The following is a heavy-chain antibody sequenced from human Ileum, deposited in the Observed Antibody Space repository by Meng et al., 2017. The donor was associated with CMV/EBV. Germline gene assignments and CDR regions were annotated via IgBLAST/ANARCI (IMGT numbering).Heavy chain of an antibody. V-gene: IGHV3-21*01. CDR3: ARETPGVDY. CDR2: ISGDSSYI. Sequence: GGSLRLSCAASGFTVSSNYMSWVRQAPGKGLEWVSSISGDSSYIYYADSVKGRFAISRDNAKNSLFLQMNSLRVEDTAVYYCARETPGVDYWGQGTLVTVSS. J-gene: IGHJ4*02. CDR1: GFTVSSNY.